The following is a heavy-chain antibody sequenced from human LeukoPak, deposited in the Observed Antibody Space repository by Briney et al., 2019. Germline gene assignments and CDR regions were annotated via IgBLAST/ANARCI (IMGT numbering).Heavy chain of an antibody. J-gene: IGHJ4*02. D-gene: IGHD6-13*01. CDR2: MNPNSGNT. V-gene: IGHV1-8*01. Sequence: ASVKVSCKASGYTFTSYDINWVRQATGQGLEWMGWMNPNSGNTGYAQKFQGRVTMTRNTSISTAYMELSSLRSEDTAVYYCARGGSSRRSSSWFFDYWGQGPLVTVSS. CDR1: GYTFTSYD. CDR3: ARGGSSRRSSSWFFDY.